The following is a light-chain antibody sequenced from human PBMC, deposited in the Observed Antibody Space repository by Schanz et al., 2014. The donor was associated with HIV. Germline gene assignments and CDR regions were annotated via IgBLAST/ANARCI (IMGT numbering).Light chain of an antibody. J-gene: IGKJ1*01. CDR1: QRLSSSY. V-gene: IGKV3-20*01. Sequence: EIVLTQSPGSLSLSPGGRATLSCGASQRLSSSYLAWYQQKRDQPPRLVIYATSTRAAGIPDRFSGSGSGTDFTLIISRLEPEDFALYYCQHYNNWPPWTFGQGTKVEIK. CDR3: QHYNNWPPWT. CDR2: ATS.